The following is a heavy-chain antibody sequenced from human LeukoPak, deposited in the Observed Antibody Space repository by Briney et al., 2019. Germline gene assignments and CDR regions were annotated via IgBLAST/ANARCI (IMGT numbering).Heavy chain of an antibody. Sequence: ASVKVSCKASGYTFTTYNINWVRQAPGQGREWMGWIIGYNGNTNYAQKLQGRVTMTTDTSTSTAYLELRSLKSDDTAVYYCASLKNYYDSSGYLVTDAFDIWGQGTMVTVSS. J-gene: IGHJ3*02. CDR1: GYTFTTYN. V-gene: IGHV1-18*01. CDR3: ASLKNYYDSSGYLVTDAFDI. D-gene: IGHD3-22*01. CDR2: IIGYNGNT.